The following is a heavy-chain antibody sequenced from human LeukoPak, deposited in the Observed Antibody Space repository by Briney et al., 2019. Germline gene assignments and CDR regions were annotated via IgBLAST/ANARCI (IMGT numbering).Heavy chain of an antibody. CDR3: TRVGGNCSGGSCYSALGIRFDY. D-gene: IGHD2-15*01. J-gene: IGHJ4*02. V-gene: IGHV3-49*03. Sequence: PGRSLRLSCTASGFTFGDYAMSWFRQAPGKGLEWAGFIRSKAYGGTTEYAASVRGRFTISRDDSKSIAYLQMNSLKTEDTAVYYCTRVGGNCSGGSCYSALGIRFDYWGQGTLVTVSS. CDR1: GFTFGDYA. CDR2: IRSKAYGGTT.